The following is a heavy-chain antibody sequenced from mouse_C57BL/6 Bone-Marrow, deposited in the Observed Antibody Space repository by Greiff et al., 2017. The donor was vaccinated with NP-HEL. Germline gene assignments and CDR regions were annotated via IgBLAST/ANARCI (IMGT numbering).Heavy chain of an antibody. Sequence: QVQLKESGPGILQSSQTLSLTCSFSGFLLSTSGMGVSWIRQPSGKGLEWLAHIYWDDDKRYNPSLKSRLTISKDTSRNQVFLKITSVDTADTATYYCARRGGGTLDYWGQGTTLTVSS. CDR3: ARRGGGTLDY. CDR2: IYWDDDK. J-gene: IGHJ2*01. CDR1: GFLLSTSGMG. V-gene: IGHV8-12*01. D-gene: IGHD4-1*01.